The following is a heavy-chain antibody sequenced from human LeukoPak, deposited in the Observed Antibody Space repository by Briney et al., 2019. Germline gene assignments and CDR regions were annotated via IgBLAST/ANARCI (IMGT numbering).Heavy chain of an antibody. Sequence: GGSLRLSCAASGFTFSNAWMSWVRQASGKGLEWVGRIKSKTDGGTTDYAAPVKGRFTISRDDSKNTLYLQMNSLKTEDTAVYYCTTDRSSRGYDFWSGYPYWGQGTLVTVSS. V-gene: IGHV3-15*01. J-gene: IGHJ4*02. D-gene: IGHD3-3*01. CDR2: IKSKTDGGTT. CDR1: GFTFSNAW. CDR3: TTDRSSRGYDFWSGYPY.